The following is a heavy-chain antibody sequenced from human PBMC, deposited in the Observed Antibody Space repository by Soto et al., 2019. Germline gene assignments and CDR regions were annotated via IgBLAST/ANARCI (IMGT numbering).Heavy chain of an antibody. CDR1: GGTFSSYA. D-gene: IGHD5-12*01. CDR2: IIPIFGTA. Sequence: SVKVSCKASGGTFSSYAISWVRQAPGQGLEWMGGIIPIFGTANYAQKFQGRVAITADESTSTADMELSSLRSEDTAVYYCASGKWYIVATSYYYYGMDVWGQGTPVTVSS. V-gene: IGHV1-69*13. CDR3: ASGKWYIVATSYYYYGMDV. J-gene: IGHJ6*02.